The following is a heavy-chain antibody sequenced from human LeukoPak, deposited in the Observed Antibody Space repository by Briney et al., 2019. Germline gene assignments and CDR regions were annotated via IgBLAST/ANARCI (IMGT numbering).Heavy chain of an antibody. CDR2: ISAYNGNT. D-gene: IGHD6-25*01. Sequence: VASVKVSCKASGGTFSSYAISWVRQAPGQGLEWMGWISAYNGNTNYAQKLQGRVTMTTDTSTSTAYMELRSLRSDDTAVYYCARSGGYNWFDPWGQGTLVTVSS. V-gene: IGHV1-18*01. J-gene: IGHJ5*02. CDR1: GGTFSSYA. CDR3: ARSGGYNWFDP.